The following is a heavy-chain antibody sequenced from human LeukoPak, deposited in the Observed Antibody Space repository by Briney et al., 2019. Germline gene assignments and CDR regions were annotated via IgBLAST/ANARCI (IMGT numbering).Heavy chain of an antibody. J-gene: IGHJ3*02. V-gene: IGHV3-11*04. CDR1: GFTFSDYY. CDR3: ARDLVTMIVVVTPDAFDI. Sequence: GGSLRLSCAASGFTFSDYYMSWIRQAPGKGLEWVSYISSSGSTIYYADSVKGRFTISRDNAKNSPYLQMNSLRAEDTAVYYCARDLVTMIVVVTPDAFDIWGQGTMVTVSS. D-gene: IGHD3-22*01. CDR2: ISSSGSTI.